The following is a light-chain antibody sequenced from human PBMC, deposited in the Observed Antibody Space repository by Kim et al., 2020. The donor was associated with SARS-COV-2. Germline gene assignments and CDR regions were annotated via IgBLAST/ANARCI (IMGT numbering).Light chain of an antibody. V-gene: IGLV1-47*01. CDR3: AAWDDNLSGYV. CDR2: KSN. CDR1: SSNIGNNY. J-gene: IGLJ1*01. Sequence: QSVLTQPPSASGTPGQRVTISCSGSSSNIGNNYVYWYQQHPGTAPKLLIYKSNQRPSGVPDRFSGSKSGTSGSLAIRGLRSEDEADYYCAAWDDNLSGYVFGTGTKVTVL.